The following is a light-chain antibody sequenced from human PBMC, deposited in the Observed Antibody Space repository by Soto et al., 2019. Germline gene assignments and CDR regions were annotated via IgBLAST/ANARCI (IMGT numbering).Light chain of an antibody. Sequence: QSALTQPRSVSGSPGQSVTISCTGTSSDVGGYNYVSWYQQHPGKAPKLMIYDVSKRPSGVPDRFSGSKSGTSGSLAISGLRSEDEADYYCAAWDDSLSGWMFGGGTQLTVL. CDR1: SSDVGGYNY. V-gene: IGLV2-11*01. CDR2: DVS. J-gene: IGLJ3*02. CDR3: AAWDDSLSGWM.